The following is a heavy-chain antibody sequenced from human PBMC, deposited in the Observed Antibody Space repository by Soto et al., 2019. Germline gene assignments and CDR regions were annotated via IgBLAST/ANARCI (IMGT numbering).Heavy chain of an antibody. CDR2: ISGSGGST. V-gene: IGHV3-23*01. J-gene: IGHJ4*02. Sequence: EVQLLESGGGLVQPGGSLRLSCAASGFTFSSYAMSWVRQAPGKGLEWVSAISGSGGSTYYADSVKGRFTISRDNSKNTLYLQMISLRAEDTAVYYCAKASDGQWLVFDYWGQGTLVTVSS. CDR3: AKASDGQWLVFDY. D-gene: IGHD6-19*01. CDR1: GFTFSSYA.